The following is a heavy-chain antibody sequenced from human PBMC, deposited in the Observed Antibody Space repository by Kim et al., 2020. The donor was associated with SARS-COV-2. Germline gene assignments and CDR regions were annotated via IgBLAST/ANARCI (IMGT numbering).Heavy chain of an antibody. J-gene: IGHJ4*02. D-gene: IGHD3-9*01. CDR3: ARVSNDILTGYSLDY. Sequence: KFQGRVTMTRDTSTSTVYMELSSLRSEDTAVYYCARVSNDILTGYSLDYWGQGTLVTVSS. V-gene: IGHV1-46*01.